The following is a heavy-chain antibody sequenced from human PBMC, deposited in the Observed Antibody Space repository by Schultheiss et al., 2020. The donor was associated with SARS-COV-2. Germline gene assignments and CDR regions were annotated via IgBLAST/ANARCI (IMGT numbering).Heavy chain of an antibody. V-gene: IGHV4-4*07. CDR2: ISDSGSA. J-gene: IGHJ4*02. CDR3: ARWVGRQWLVPDDY. Sequence: SETLSLTCTVSGGSISSYYWSWIRQPAGKGLEWIGRISDSGSANYNPSLKRRVTISVDTSKNQFSLKLSSVTAAGTAVYYCARWVGRQWLVPDDYWGQGTLVTVSS. CDR1: GGSISSYY. D-gene: IGHD6-19*01.